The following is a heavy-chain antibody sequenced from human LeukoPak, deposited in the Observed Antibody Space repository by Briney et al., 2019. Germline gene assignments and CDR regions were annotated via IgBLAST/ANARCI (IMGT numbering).Heavy chain of an antibody. CDR1: GGSISSGGYY. CDR3: ARPEHSGYDWGY. CDR2: IYYSGST. J-gene: IGHJ4*02. Sequence: PSQTLSLTCTVSGGSISSGGYYWSWIRQHPGKGLEWIGYIYYSGSTYYNPSLKSRVTISVDTSKNQFSLKLSSVTAADTAVYYCARPEHSGYDWGYWGQGTLVTVSS. D-gene: IGHD5-12*01. V-gene: IGHV4-31*03.